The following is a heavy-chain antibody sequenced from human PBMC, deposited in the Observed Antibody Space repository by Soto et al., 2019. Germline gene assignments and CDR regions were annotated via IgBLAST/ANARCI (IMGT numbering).Heavy chain of an antibody. Sequence: GALRLYCAASVFAVDSRYSHAMSWGGQSPGKGPEWVSTISSTGANTHYAESVQGRFTISTEASRNTVHLHMNSLRADDTATYFCVSWVSAHFDYWGHGTPVTVSS. CDR1: VFAVDSRYSHA. D-gene: IGHD2-8*01. CDR3: VSWVSAHFDY. V-gene: IGHV3-23*01. J-gene: IGHJ4*01. CDR2: ISSTGANT.